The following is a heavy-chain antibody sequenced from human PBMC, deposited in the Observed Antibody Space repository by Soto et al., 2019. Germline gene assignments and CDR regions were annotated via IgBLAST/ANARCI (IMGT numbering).Heavy chain of an antibody. V-gene: IGHV1-46*03. CDR3: ARAPTTGWYFDL. CDR1: GYTFTSYY. Sequence: QVRLVQSGAEVKKPGASVKVSCKASGYTFTSYYMHWVRQAPGQGLEWMGIINPSGGSTSYAQKFQGRXXMXRXXSTSTVYMELSSLRSEDTAVYYCARAPTTGWYFDLWGRGTLVTVSS. CDR2: INPSGGST. J-gene: IGHJ2*01. D-gene: IGHD4-17*01.